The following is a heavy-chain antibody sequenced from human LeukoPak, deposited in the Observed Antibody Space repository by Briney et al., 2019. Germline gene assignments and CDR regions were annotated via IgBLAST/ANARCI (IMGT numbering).Heavy chain of an antibody. CDR2: MFYSGSI. CDR1: GGSISSSSYY. J-gene: IGHJ4*02. CDR3: ATTSGYYSDY. Sequence: PSETLSLTCTVSGGSISSSSYYWGWIRQPPWKGLEWIGSMFYSGSIYFNPSLKSRVTISIDTSKNQFSLKLDSVTAADTAVYYCATTSGYYSDYWGQGTLVTVSS. V-gene: IGHV4-39*07. D-gene: IGHD3-3*01.